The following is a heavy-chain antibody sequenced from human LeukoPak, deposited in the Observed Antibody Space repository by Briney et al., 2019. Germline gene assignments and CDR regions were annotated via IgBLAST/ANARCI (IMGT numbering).Heavy chain of an antibody. Sequence: GGSLRLSCAASGFTFDDYTMHWVRQAPGKGLEWVSGISWNSGSIGYADSVKGRFTISRDNAKNSLYLQMNSLRAEDTALYYCAKEEEMAYFDYWGQGTLVTVSS. J-gene: IGHJ4*02. CDR2: ISWNSGSI. D-gene: IGHD5-24*01. V-gene: IGHV3-9*01. CDR1: GFTFDDYT. CDR3: AKEEEMAYFDY.